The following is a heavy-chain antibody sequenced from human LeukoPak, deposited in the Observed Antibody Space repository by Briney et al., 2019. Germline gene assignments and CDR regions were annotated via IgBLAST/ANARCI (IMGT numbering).Heavy chain of an antibody. CDR2: TYYTGTT. J-gene: IGHJ5*02. D-gene: IGHD1-20*01. CDR1: GGSITSSSHS. V-gene: IGHV4-39*01. CDR3: AQSLGGGNWICNWFDP. Sequence: SETLSLTCTVSGGSITSSSHSWGWIRQPPGNELEWTGTTYYTGTTYYNPSLESRLTISVDTSKNPFSLKLTSVTAADTANYYCAQSLGGGNWICNWFDPWGQGTLVTVSS.